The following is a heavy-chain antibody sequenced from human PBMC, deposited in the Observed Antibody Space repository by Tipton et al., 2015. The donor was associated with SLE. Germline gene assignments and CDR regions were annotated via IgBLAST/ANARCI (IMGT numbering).Heavy chain of an antibody. CDR2: ILTSGST. Sequence: LRLSCTVSGGSMSSSHDFWGWIRQPAGKGPEWIGRILTSGSTDYNSSLKGRVTMSVDTSKNQFSLKLSSVTAADTAMYYCTRELDTFDIWGQGTMVTVSS. V-gene: IGHV4-61*02. CDR1: GGSMSSSHDF. CDR3: TRELDTFDI. J-gene: IGHJ3*02.